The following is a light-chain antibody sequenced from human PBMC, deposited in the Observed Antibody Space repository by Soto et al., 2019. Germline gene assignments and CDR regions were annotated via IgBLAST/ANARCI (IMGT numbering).Light chain of an antibody. J-gene: IGKJ1*01. CDR2: ATS. V-gene: IGKV1-39*01. CDR1: QSISSY. Sequence: DIQMTQSPSSLSASVGDRVTITCRASQSISSYLNWYQQKPGTAPKLLIYATSTLQSGVPSRFSGSGSGTDFTLTINSLQPEDSATYYCQQTYGTPRTFGQGTKVDIK. CDR3: QQTYGTPRT.